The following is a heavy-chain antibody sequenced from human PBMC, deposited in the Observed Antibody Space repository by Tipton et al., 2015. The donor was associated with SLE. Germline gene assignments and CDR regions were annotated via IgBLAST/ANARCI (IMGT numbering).Heavy chain of an antibody. J-gene: IGHJ4*02. Sequence: TLSLTCTVSGDAIGIYYWSWIRQPPGKGLEWIGHVHYSGRTKYNPSLLSRVTISIDTSKNQFSLNLNSVTAAGTAVYYCARRSGDGPASSYVDYCGPGSLLTVSS. CDR2: VHYSGRT. CDR3: ARRSGDGPASSYVDY. V-gene: IGHV4-59*01. CDR1: GDAIGIYY. D-gene: IGHD7-27*01.